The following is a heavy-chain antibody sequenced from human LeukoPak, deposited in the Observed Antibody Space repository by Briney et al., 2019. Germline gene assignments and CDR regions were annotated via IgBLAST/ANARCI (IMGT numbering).Heavy chain of an antibody. D-gene: IGHD6-13*01. CDR2: ISGSGGST. CDR3: AKDLEHSSSWYSEGSFDY. CDR1: GFTFSSYG. Sequence: GGTLRLSCAASGFTFSSYGMSWVRQAPGKGLEWVSAISGSGGSTYYADSVKGRFTISRDNSKNTLYLQMNSLRAEDTAVYYCAKDLEHSSSWYSEGSFDYWGQGTLVTVSS. V-gene: IGHV3-23*01. J-gene: IGHJ4*02.